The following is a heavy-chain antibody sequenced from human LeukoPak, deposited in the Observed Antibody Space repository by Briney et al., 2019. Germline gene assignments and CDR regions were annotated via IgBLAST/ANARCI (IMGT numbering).Heavy chain of an antibody. CDR1: GFTVSSNY. J-gene: IGHJ4*02. CDR3: ARGLSSSSGYFDY. CDR2: TYSGAGT. Sequence: GGSLRLSCAASGFTVSSNYMSWVRQAPGKGLEWVPVTYSGAGTYYADSVKGRFTISRDNSKNTLYLQMNSLRAEDTAVYYCARGLSSSSGYFDYWGQGTLVTVSS. D-gene: IGHD6-6*01. V-gene: IGHV3-66*01.